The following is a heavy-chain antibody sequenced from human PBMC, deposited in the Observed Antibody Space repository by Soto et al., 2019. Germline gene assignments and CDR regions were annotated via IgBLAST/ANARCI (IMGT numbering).Heavy chain of an antibody. D-gene: IGHD3-10*01. V-gene: IGHV4-39*01. Sequence: QLQLQESGPGLVKPSETLSLTCTVSGGSISSSDYYWGWIRQPPGKGLEWIGNIYYSGSASYNPSLKSGVPLSVDPSKNLVSLRLSSVPAADRAVSICVIGSPGVVFDYGGQGPLVTVPS. CDR3: VIGSPGVVFDY. CDR2: IYYSGSA. J-gene: IGHJ4*02. CDR1: GGSISSSDYY.